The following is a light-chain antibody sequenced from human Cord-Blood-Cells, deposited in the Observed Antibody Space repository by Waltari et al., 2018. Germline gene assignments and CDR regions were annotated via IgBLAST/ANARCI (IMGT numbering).Light chain of an antibody. CDR3: QQYNSYSPWT. CDR1: QSISSW. V-gene: IGKV1-5*01. J-gene: IGKJ1*01. CDR2: DAS. Sequence: DIQMTQSPSTLSASVGDRVTITCRASQSISSWLAWYQQKPGKVPKILIYDASSLESGVPSRFSGSGSGTEFTLTISSLQPDDFASYYCQQYNSYSPWTFGQGTKVEIK.